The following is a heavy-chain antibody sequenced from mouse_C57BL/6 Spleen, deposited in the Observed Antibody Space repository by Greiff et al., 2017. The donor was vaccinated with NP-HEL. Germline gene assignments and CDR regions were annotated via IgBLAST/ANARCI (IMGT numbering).Heavy chain of an antibody. CDR2: ISGGGGNT. CDR3: ARRGDCDRLAY. CDR1: GFTFSSYT. Sequence: EVMLVESGGGLVKPGGSLKLSCAASGFTFSSYTMSWVRQTPEKRLEWVATISGGGGNTYYPDSVKGRFTISRDNAKNTLYLQMSSLRSEDTALYYCARRGDCDRLAYWGQGTLVTVSA. V-gene: IGHV5-9*01. J-gene: IGHJ3*01.